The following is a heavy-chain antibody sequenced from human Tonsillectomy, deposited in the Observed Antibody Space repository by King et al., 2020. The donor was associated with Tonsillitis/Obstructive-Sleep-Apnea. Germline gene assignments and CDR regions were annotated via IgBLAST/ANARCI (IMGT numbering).Heavy chain of an antibody. Sequence: QLVQSGAEVKKPGESLKISCKGSGYSFTSYWIGWVRQMPGIGLEWMGIIYPGDSDTRYSPSFQGQVTISADKSLSTAYLQWSSLKALDSAMYYCARHGGIATSGLDVWGQGTTVTVSS. CDR2: IYPGDSDT. V-gene: IGHV5-51*01. CDR1: GYSFTSYW. CDR3: ARHGGIATSGLDV. D-gene: IGHD3-3*01. J-gene: IGHJ6*02.